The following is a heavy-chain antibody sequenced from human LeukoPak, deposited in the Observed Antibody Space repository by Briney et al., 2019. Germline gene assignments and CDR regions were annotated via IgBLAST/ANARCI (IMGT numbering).Heavy chain of an antibody. V-gene: IGHV4-59*01. CDR3: ARDASLRSLYTSSGWYYFDY. J-gene: IGHJ4*02. CDR2: IYYSGST. CDR1: GGSISSYY. Sequence: SETLSLTCTVSGGSISSYYWSWIRQPPGKGLEWIGYIYYSGSTNYNPSLKSRVTISVDTSKNQFSLKLSSVTAADTAVYYCARDASLRSLYTSSGWYYFDYWGQGTLVTVSS. D-gene: IGHD6-19*01.